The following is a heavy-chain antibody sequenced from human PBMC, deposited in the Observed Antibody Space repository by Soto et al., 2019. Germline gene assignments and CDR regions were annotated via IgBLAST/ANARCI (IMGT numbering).Heavy chain of an antibody. CDR2: INSDGGTT. CDR1: GFTFSSYW. Sequence: PGGSLRLSCAASGFTFSSYWMHWVRQAPGKGLVWVSRINSDGGTTDYAAPVKGRFTISRDDSQNTLYLQMDSLNTEDTAVYFCTTEIHGYRYFDYWGQGTLVTVSS. D-gene: IGHD5-18*01. V-gene: IGHV3-15*07. J-gene: IGHJ4*02. CDR3: TTEIHGYRYFDY.